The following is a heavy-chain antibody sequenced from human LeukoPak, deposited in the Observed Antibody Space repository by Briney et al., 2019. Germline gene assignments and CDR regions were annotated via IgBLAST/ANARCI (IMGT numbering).Heavy chain of an antibody. J-gene: IGHJ3*02. V-gene: IGHV3-11*04. D-gene: IGHD2-15*01. Sequence: GSLRLSCAASGFTFSDYYMSWIRQAPGKGLEWVSYISSGGRTIYYADSVKGRFTMSRDNAKNSLYLQMNSLRAEDTAVYYCARFVVDGAFDIWGQGTMVTVSS. CDR1: GFTFSDYY. CDR2: ISSGGRTI. CDR3: ARFVVDGAFDI.